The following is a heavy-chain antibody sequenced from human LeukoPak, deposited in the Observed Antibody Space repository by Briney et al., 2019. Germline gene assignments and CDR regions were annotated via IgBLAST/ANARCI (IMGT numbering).Heavy chain of an antibody. J-gene: IGHJ5*02. D-gene: IGHD4-17*01. V-gene: IGHV4-59*01. CDR1: GGSISSYY. CDR2: IYYSGST. Sequence: SETLSLTCTVSGGSISSYYWSWILQPPGKGLEWIGYIYYSGSTNYNPSLKSRVTISVDTSKNQFSLKLSSVTAADTAVYYCARDVTTVRFGRWFDPWGQGTLVTVSS. CDR3: ARDVTTVRFGRWFDP.